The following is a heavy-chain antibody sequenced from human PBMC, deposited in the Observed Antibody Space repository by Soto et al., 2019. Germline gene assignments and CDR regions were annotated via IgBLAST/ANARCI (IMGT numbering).Heavy chain of an antibody. V-gene: IGHV1-69*12. CDR2: IIPIFGTA. CDR1: GGTFSRYA. Sequence: QVQLVQSGAEVKKPGSSVKVSCKASGGTFSRYAISWVRQAPGQGLEWMGGIIPIFGTANYAQKFQGRVTIPADESTSTAYMELSSLRSEDTAVYYCARQGAAVRDYYYGMDVWGQGTTVTVSS. CDR3: ARQGAAVRDYYYGMDV. J-gene: IGHJ6*02. D-gene: IGHD4-17*01.